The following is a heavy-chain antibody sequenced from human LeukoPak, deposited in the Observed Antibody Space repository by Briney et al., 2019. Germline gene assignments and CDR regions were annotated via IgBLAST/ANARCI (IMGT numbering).Heavy chain of an antibody. J-gene: IGHJ5*02. CDR1: GYTFTSYD. V-gene: IGHV1-8*03. D-gene: IGHD2-2*01. CDR3: AREEYQLLIGTDTPRENWFDP. Sequence: GASVKVSCKASGYTFTSYDINWVRQATGQGLEWMGWMNPNSGNTGYAQKFQGRVTITRNTSISTAYMELSSLRSEDTAVYYCAREEYQLLIGTDTPRENWFDPWGQGTLVTVSS. CDR2: MNPNSGNT.